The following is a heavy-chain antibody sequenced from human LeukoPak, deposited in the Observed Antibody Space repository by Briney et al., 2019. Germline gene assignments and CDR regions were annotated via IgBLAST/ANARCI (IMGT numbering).Heavy chain of an antibody. CDR3: ARAGHIHYYYYMDV. V-gene: IGHV4-59*01. CDR1: GGSISSYY. CDR2: IYYSGST. D-gene: IGHD2-8*02. J-gene: IGHJ6*03. Sequence: KASETLSLTCTVSGGSISSYYWSWIRQPPGKGLEWIGYIYYSGSTNYNPSLKSRVTISVDTSKNQFSLKLSSVTAADTAVYYCARAGHIHYYYYMDVWGKGTTVTVSS.